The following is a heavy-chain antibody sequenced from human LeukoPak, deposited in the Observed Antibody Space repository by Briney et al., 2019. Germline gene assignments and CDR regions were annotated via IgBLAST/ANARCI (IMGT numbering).Heavy chain of an antibody. Sequence: ASVKVSCKASGYMFTSYGISWVRQAPGQGLEWLGWISALNGDTYLPQKFQGRVTTTRDTSTGTAYMELRSLKSDDTAVYYCARDPPRGMDVWGQGTTVTVSS. CDR3: ARDPPRGMDV. V-gene: IGHV1-18*01. J-gene: IGHJ6*02. CDR2: ISALNGDT. CDR1: GYMFTSYG.